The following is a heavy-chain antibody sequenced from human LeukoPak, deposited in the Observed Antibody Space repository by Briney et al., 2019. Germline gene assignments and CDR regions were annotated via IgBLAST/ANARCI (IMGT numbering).Heavy chain of an antibody. Sequence: SVKVSCKASGGTFSSYAISWVRQAPGQGLEWMGGVIPIFGTANYAQKFQGRVTITADESTSTAYMELSSLRSEDTAVYYCARDRTVTMGELDYWGQGTLVTVSS. CDR1: GGTFSSYA. CDR3: ARDRTVTMGELDY. D-gene: IGHD3-16*01. J-gene: IGHJ4*02. CDR2: VIPIFGTA. V-gene: IGHV1-69*13.